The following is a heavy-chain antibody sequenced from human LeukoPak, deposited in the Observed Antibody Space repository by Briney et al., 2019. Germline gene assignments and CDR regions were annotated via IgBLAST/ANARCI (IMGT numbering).Heavy chain of an antibody. D-gene: IGHD1-26*01. CDR3: ARGEGGYYQAY. Sequence: PGGSLRLSCAASGFTVSSNYMSWVRQAPGKRLEWVSSIYTGGSTYYADSVKGRFTISRDNSNNTLYLQMNSLRAEDTAVYYCARGEGGYYQAYWGQGALVTVSS. CDR2: IYTGGST. J-gene: IGHJ4*02. CDR1: GFTVSSNY. V-gene: IGHV3-53*01.